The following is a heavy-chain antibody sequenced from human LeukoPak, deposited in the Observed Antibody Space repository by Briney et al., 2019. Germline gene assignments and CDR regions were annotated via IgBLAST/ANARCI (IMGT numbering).Heavy chain of an antibody. J-gene: IGHJ4*02. CDR1: GFTFSNYA. CDR2: ISGSGGSA. V-gene: IGHV3-23*01. Sequence: GGSLGLSCVASGFTFSNYAMNWVRQAPGKGLEWVSGISGSGGSANYADSVKGRFTISRDNSKNTLYLQMNSLRVEDTAVYYCRYFLPHFDYWGQGTLVTVSS. D-gene: IGHD2/OR15-2a*01. CDR3: RYFLPHFDY.